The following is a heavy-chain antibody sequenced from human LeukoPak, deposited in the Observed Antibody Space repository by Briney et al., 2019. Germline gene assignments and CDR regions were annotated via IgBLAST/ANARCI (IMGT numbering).Heavy chain of an antibody. J-gene: IGHJ4*02. Sequence: RPSETLSLTCTVSGGSISAHYWSWIRQPAGKGLEWIGRLYTSGTTRYNPSLKSRVTVSVDTSKNQFSLNLSSVTAADTAVYYCASRKLGNDYWGQGTLVTVSS. CDR3: ASRKLGNDY. V-gene: IGHV4-4*07. D-gene: IGHD7-27*01. CDR1: GGSISAHY. CDR2: LYTSGTT.